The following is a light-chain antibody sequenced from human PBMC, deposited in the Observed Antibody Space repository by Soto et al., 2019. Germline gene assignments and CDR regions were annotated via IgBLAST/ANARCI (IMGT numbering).Light chain of an antibody. CDR3: SSYAASNNFYFV. J-gene: IGLJ3*02. V-gene: IGLV2-8*01. CDR2: EVT. CDR1: SSDVGGYNY. Sequence: QSVLTQPASASGSPGQSVTISCTGTSSDVGGYNYVSWYQQYPGRAPKLMIYEVTKRPSGVPDRFSGSKSGNTASLTVSGLQVEDEAEYYCSSYAASNNFYFVFGGGTQLTVL.